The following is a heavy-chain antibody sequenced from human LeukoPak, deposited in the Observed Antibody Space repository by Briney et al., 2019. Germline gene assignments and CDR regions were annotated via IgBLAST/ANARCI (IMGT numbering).Heavy chain of an antibody. Sequence: SETLSLTCTVSGGSISSYYWSWVRQSPGKGLEWIGEIYHNGTSNDNPSLKSRVTISADTFKNHFSLKLTSVTAADTAVYYCATAPILRGEGGEHYKYGMDVWGQGTTVIVSS. CDR2: IYHNGTS. J-gene: IGHJ6*02. CDR3: ATAPILRGEGGEHYKYGMDV. CDR1: GGSISSYY. D-gene: IGHD2-2*02. V-gene: IGHV4-59*12.